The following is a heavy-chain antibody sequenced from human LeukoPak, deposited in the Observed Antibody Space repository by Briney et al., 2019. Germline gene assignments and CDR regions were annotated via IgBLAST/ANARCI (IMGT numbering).Heavy chain of an antibody. CDR2: INPSGGST. Sequence: GASVEVSCKASGYTFTSYYMHWVRQAPGQGLEWMGIINPSGGSTSYAQKFQGRVTMTRDTSTSTVYMELSSLRSEDTAVYYCARDAEVRYFDWLLTWVGKDVWGQGTTVTVSS. CDR1: GYTFTSYY. J-gene: IGHJ6*02. CDR3: ARDAEVRYFDWLLTWVGKDV. V-gene: IGHV1-46*01. D-gene: IGHD3-9*01.